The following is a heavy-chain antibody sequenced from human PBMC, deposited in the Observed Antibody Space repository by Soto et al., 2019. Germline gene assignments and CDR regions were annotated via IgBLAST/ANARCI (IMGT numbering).Heavy chain of an antibody. D-gene: IGHD3-22*01. Sequence: KSGGSLRLSCAASGFTFSDYYMSWIRQSPGKGLEWVSYISSSGTYTNFADSVKGRFTLSRDNANNSLSLQMNSLRPEDTAIYYCARDPIGAINQYYFDSWGQGTLVTVSS. J-gene: IGHJ4*02. CDR1: GFTFSDYY. CDR3: ARDPIGAINQYYFDS. CDR2: ISSSGTYT. V-gene: IGHV3-11*06.